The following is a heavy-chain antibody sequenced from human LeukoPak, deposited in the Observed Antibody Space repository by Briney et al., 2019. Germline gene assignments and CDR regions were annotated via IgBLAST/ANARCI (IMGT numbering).Heavy chain of an antibody. CDR2: IYYSGST. J-gene: IGHJ3*02. CDR3: ARAYYDSKAAFDI. D-gene: IGHD3-22*01. CDR1: RDSINTGNYY. Sequence: SETLSLTCTVSRDSINTGNYYWSWIRQPPGKGLEWLGYIYYSGSTYYNPSLKSRVTISVDTSKNQFSLKLSSVTAADTAVYYCARAYYDSKAAFDIWGQGTMVTVSS. V-gene: IGHV4-30-4*01.